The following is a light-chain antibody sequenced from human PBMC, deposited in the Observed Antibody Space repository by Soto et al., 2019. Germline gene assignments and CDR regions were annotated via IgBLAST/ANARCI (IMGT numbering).Light chain of an antibody. CDR2: DVS. J-gene: IGLJ1*01. CDR3: SSYTSSSTRV. Sequence: QSALTQPASVSGSPGQSITISCTGTSSDVGGYNYVSWYQQHPGKAPKLMIYDVSARPSGVSNRFSGSKSGNTASLTISGLQAEYEADYYCSSYTSSSTRVFGTGTKVTVL. V-gene: IGLV2-14*01. CDR1: SSDVGGYNY.